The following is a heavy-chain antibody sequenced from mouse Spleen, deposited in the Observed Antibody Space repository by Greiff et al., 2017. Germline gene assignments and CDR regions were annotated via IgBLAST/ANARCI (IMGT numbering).Heavy chain of an antibody. J-gene: IGHJ4*01. V-gene: IGHV5-9-3*01. CDR1: GFTFSSYA. CDR2: ISSGGSYT. Sequence: EVHLVESGGGLVKPGGSLKLSCAASGFTFSSYAMSWVRQTPEKRLEWVATISSGGSYTYYPDSVKGRFTISRDNAKNTLYLQMSSLRSEDTAMYYCARHEEGAMDYWGQGTSVTVSS. CDR3: ARHEEGAMDY.